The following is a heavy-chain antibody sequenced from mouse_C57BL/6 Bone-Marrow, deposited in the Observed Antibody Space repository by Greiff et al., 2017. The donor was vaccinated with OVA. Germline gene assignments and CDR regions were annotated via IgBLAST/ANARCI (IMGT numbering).Heavy chain of an antibody. CDR2: IDPETGGT. J-gene: IGHJ1*03. V-gene: IGHV1-15*01. Sequence: VQVVESGAELVRPGASVTLSCKASGYTFTDYEMHWVKQTPVHGLEWIGAIDPETGGTAYNQKFKGKAILTADKSSSTAYMELRSLTSEDSAVYYCTIDGYWTYWYFDVWGTGTTVTVSS. D-gene: IGHD2-3*01. CDR3: TIDGYWTYWYFDV. CDR1: GYTFTDYE.